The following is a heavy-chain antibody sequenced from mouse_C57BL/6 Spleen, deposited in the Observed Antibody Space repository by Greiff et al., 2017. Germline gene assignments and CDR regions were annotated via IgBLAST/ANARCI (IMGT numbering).Heavy chain of an antibody. D-gene: IGHD2-12*01. J-gene: IGHJ4*01. V-gene: IGHV14-4*01. Sequence: VQLQQSGAELVRPGASVKLSCTASGFNIKDDYMHWVKQRPEQGLEWIGWIDPENGDTEYASKFQGKATITADTSSNTAYLQLSSQTSEDTAVYYCTTPYSRYAMDYWGQGTSVTVSS. CDR2: IDPENGDT. CDR1: GFNIKDDY. CDR3: TTPYSRYAMDY.